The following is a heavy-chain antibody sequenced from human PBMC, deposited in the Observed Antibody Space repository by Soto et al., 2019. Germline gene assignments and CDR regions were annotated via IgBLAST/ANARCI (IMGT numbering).Heavy chain of an antibody. Sequence: SGGSLRLSCAASGFTFNTYNMNWVRQAPGKGLEWVSFVSSTSSYIYYADSVKGRFTISRDNAKNSLYLQMHSLRAEDTAVYFCVRDSYGTLYDYWGQGTLVTVSS. CDR3: VRDSYGTLYDY. CDR2: VSSTSSYI. D-gene: IGHD5-18*01. J-gene: IGHJ4*02. CDR1: GFTFNTYN. V-gene: IGHV3-21*01.